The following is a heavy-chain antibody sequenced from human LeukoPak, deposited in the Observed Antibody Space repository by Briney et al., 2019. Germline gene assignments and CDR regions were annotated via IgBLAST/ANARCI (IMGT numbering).Heavy chain of an antibody. V-gene: IGHV3-7*01. D-gene: IGHD5-24*01. CDR2: IKQGGSEK. CDR1: GFTFSSYW. CDR3: ARGGLEPVDY. J-gene: IGHJ4*02. Sequence: GGSLRLSCAASGFTFSSYWMSWVRQTPGKGLEWVANIKQGGSEKYYVDSVKGRFTISRDNTKNSLYLQVNSLRAEDTAVYYCARGGLEPVDYWGQGTLVTVSS.